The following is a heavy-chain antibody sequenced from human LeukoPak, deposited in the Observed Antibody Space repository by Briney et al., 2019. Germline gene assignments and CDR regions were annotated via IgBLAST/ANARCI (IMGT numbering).Heavy chain of an antibody. CDR3: ARAGGYSYGYNY. CDR2: ISMDGSQQ. Sequence: PGRSLRLSCAASGFRFNGYAMHWVRQPPGTGLERVAVISMDGSQQYYADSVKGGFTISRDNSKNTLYLQMNSLRAEDTAVYYCARAGGYSYGYNYWGQGTLVTVSS. D-gene: IGHD5-18*01. J-gene: IGHJ4*02. CDR1: GFRFNGYA. V-gene: IGHV3-30*14.